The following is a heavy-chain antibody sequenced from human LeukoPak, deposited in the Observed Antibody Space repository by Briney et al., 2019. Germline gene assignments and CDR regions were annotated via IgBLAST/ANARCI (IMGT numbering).Heavy chain of an antibody. CDR3: AREIGYDGSGTILGAFDI. CDR1: GGSISSYY. CDR2: IYYSGST. V-gene: IGHV4-59*01. Sequence: SETLSLTCTVSGGSISSYYWSWIRQPPGKGLEWIGYIYYSGSTNYNPSLKSRVTISVDTSKNQFSLKLSSVTAADTDVYYCAREIGYDGSGTILGAFDIWGQGTMVTVSS. D-gene: IGHD3-10*01. J-gene: IGHJ3*02.